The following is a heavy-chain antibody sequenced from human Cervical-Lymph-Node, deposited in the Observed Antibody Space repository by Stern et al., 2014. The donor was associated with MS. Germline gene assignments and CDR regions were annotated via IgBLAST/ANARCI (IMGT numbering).Heavy chain of an antibody. CDR3: ARKAYTGSYLGWSAS. D-gene: IGHD1-26*01. CDR2: IRTIGTIT. CDR1: GFTFRNYG. J-gene: IGHJ5*01. Sequence: EVQLVESGGGLVQPGGSLRLSCIASGFTFRNYGMHWVRQAPGKGLEWLPYIRTIGTITYSPDSVKGRFTISRDNAKNSLFLHMNSLRDEDTAVYYCARKAYTGSYLGWSASWGQGTLVTVSS. V-gene: IGHV3-48*02.